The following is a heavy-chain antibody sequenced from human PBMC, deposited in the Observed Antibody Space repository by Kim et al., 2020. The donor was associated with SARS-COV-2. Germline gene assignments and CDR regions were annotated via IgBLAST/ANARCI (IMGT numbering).Heavy chain of an antibody. D-gene: IGHD3-10*01. J-gene: IGHJ5*02. Sequence: GGSLRLSCAASGFTFSSYGMNWVRQAPGKGLEWVSSICNDGSNIYYADSVKGRFTISRDNSKNTLYLQMNSLRAEDTAVYYCARVMRETCGVLSIPGFDPWGQGTLVTVSS. CDR1: GFTFSSYG. CDR3: ARVMRETCGVLSIPGFDP. V-gene: IGHV3-33*01. CDR2: ICNDGSNI.